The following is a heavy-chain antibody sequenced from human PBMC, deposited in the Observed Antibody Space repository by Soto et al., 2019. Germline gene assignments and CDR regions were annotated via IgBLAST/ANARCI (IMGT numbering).Heavy chain of an antibody. J-gene: IGHJ4*02. CDR3: ATRSPAFDY. CDR1: GYTFTSYG. V-gene: IGHV1-18*01. Sequence: QVQLVQSGPEVKKPGASVKVSCKTSGYTFTSYGISWVRQAPGQGLEWMGWITTDKGKTTYAQKCQGRVTMTTDTSTSTAYMEMRSLRYDDTAVYYCATRSPAFDYWGQGPLVTVSS. CDR2: ITTDKGKT.